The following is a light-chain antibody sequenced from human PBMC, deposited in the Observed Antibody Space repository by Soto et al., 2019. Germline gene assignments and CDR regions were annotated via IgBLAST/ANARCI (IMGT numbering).Light chain of an antibody. V-gene: IGKV1-33*01. CDR1: QDITNY. J-gene: IGKJ4*01. CDR3: QKYNNLPLLS. Sequence: DIQMTQSPSSLSASVGDRVTITCQASQDITNYLNWFQQKPGKAPKLLISDASNLQTGVPSRFIGSGSGTYLTFTISSLQPEDIGTYYCQKYNNLPLLSFGGGTKVEIK. CDR2: DAS.